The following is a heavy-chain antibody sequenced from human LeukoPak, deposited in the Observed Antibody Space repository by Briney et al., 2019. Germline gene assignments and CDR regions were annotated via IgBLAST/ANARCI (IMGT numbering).Heavy chain of an antibody. CDR3: ARRELSASYSFFDY. Sequence: EASVTVSCKASGYPLTNYGLTWVRQAPGQGLEWVGWITSYNGNTDTAQRFQGRVTMTTDTSTSTACMELRGLRSDDTAVYYCARRELSASYSFFDYWGQGTLVTVSS. CDR1: GYPLTNYG. V-gene: IGHV1-18*01. J-gene: IGHJ4*02. D-gene: IGHD1-26*01. CDR2: ITSYNGNT.